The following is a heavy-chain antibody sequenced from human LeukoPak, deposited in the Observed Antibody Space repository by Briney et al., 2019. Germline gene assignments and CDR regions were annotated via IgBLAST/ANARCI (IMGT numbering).Heavy chain of an antibody. CDR2: IYYSGST. Sequence: SETLSLTCTVSGGSISSSSYYWGWIRQPPGKELEWIGSIYYSGSTYYNPSLKSRVTISVDTSKNQFSLKLSSVTAADTAVYYCARNSVEMATIRRAYFDYWGQGTLVTVSS. CDR3: ARNSVEMATIRRAYFDY. V-gene: IGHV4-39*01. J-gene: IGHJ4*02. D-gene: IGHD5-24*01. CDR1: GGSISSSSYY.